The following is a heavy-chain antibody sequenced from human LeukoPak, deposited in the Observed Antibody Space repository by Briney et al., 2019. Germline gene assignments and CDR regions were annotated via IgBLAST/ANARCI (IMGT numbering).Heavy chain of an antibody. Sequence: ASVKVSCKASGYTFTSYYMHWVRQAPGQGLEWMGIINPSGGSTSYAQKLQGRVTMTRDTSTSTVYMELSSLRSEDTAVYYCARDVGSWIGYYYYGMDVWGQGTTVTVSS. CDR3: ARDVGSWIGYYYYGMDV. V-gene: IGHV1-46*01. D-gene: IGHD6-13*01. J-gene: IGHJ6*02. CDR1: GYTFTSYY. CDR2: INPSGGST.